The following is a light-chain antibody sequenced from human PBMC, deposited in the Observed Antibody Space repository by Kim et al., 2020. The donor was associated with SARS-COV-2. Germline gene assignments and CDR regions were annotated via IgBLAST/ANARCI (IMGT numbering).Light chain of an antibody. CDR3: QKYNSAPWT. J-gene: IGKJ1*01. CDR2: AAS. Sequence: DIQMAQSPSSLSASVGDRVTITCRASQDIKNYLVWYRQKPGKVPEVLIYAASILQSGVPSRISGSGSGTDFTLTINSLQPEDVATYYCQKYNSAPWTFGQGTKVDIK. CDR1: QDIKNY. V-gene: IGKV1-27*01.